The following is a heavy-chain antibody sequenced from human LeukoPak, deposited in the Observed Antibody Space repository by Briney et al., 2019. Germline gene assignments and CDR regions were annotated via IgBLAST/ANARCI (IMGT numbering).Heavy chain of an antibody. V-gene: IGHV3-23*01. CDR3: AKWGDYDVLTGYYVSDY. J-gene: IGHJ4*02. Sequence: GESLRLSCAASGFTFSNYAMSWVRQAPGKGLEWVSAITGSGGNTYYADSVKGRFTLSRDNSKNTVFLQMNSLRAEDTAVYYCAKWGDYDVLTGYYVSDYWGQGTLVTVSS. CDR1: GFTFSNYA. CDR2: ITGSGGNT. D-gene: IGHD3-9*01.